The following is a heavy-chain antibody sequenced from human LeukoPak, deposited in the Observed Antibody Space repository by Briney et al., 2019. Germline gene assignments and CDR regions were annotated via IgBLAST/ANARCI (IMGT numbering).Heavy chain of an antibody. Sequence: ASVNVSFTASGYTFTCYYMHWVRQAPGQGLEWMGWINPNSGGTNYAQKFQGRVTMTRDTSISTAYMELSRLRSDDTAVYYCARDLIVGATTEYYFDYWGQGTLVTVSS. D-gene: IGHD1-26*01. V-gene: IGHV1-2*02. J-gene: IGHJ4*02. CDR1: GYTFTCYY. CDR2: INPNSGGT. CDR3: ARDLIVGATTEYYFDY.